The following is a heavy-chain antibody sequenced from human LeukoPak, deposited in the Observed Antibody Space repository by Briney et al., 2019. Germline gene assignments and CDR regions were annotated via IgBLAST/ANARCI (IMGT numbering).Heavy chain of an antibody. CDR2: INHSGST. D-gene: IGHD2-15*01. Sequence: SETLSLTCAVYGGSFSGYYWSWIRQPPGKGLEWIGEINHSGSTNYNPSLKSRVTISVDTSKNQFSLKLSSVTAADTAVYYCAREEPYCSGGSCYSYAFDIWGQGTMVTVSS. CDR1: GGSFSGYY. V-gene: IGHV4-34*01. CDR3: AREEPYCSGGSCYSYAFDI. J-gene: IGHJ3*02.